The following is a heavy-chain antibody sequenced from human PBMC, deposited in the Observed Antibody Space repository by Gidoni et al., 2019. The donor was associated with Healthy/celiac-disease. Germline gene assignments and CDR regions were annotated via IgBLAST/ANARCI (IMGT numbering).Heavy chain of an antibody. V-gene: IGHV3-66*01. CDR1: GFTVSSNY. CDR3: ARDPTVTTTPDAFDI. J-gene: IGHJ3*02. D-gene: IGHD4-4*01. CDR2: IYSGGST. Sequence: EVQLVESGGGLVQPGGSLRLSCAASGFTVSSNYMSWVRQAPGKGLEWVSVIYSGGSTYYADSVKGRFTISRDNSKNTLYLQMNSLRAEDTAVYYCARDPTVTTTPDAFDIWGQGTMVTVSS.